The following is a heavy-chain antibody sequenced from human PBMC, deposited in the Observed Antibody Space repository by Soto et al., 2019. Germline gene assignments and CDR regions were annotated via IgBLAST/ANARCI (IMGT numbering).Heavy chain of an antibody. CDR2: ISAYNGNT. D-gene: IGHD5-12*01. V-gene: IGHV1-18*01. CDR1: GYTFTSYG. CDR3: GVVAPDY. Sequence: ASVKVSCKASGYTFTSYGISWVRQAPGQGLEWMGWISAYNGNTNYAQKLQGRVTITRDMSTSTAYMELSSLRSEDTAVYYCGVVAPDYWGQGTLVTDAS. J-gene: IGHJ4*02.